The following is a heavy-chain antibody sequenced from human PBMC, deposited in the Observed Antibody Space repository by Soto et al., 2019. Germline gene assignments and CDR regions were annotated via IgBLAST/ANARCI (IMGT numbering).Heavy chain of an antibody. J-gene: IGHJ6*02. CDR1: GFTFNNYN. CDR2: ISSRSNQI. V-gene: IGHV3-21*01. D-gene: IGHD2-21*01. Sequence: GGSLRLSCAASGFTFNNYNMNWVRQGPGKGLEWVASISSRSNQIFHADSVKGRFTISRDNAKNSVFLQMNSLRADDTAVYYCARLSGDHSAFFSYGMDAWGQRTTVTVSS. CDR3: ARLSGDHSAFFSYGMDA.